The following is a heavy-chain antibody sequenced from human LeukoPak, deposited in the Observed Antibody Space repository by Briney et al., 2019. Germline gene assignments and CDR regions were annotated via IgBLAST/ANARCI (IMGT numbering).Heavy chain of an antibody. CDR3: ARAGGCSGGSCYSGDGWFDP. CDR1: GGSISSYY. CDR2: IYYSGST. Sequence: SETLSLTCTVSGGSISSYYWSWIRQPPGKGLELIGYIYYSGSTNYSPSLKSRVTISVDTSKNQFSLKLSSVTAADTAVYYCARAGGCSGGSCYSGDGWFDPWGQGTLVTVSS. D-gene: IGHD2-15*01. V-gene: IGHV4-59*01. J-gene: IGHJ5*02.